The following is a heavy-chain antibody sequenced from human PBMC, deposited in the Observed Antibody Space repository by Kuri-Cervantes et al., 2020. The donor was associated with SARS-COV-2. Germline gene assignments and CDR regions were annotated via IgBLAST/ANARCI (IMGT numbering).Heavy chain of an antibody. J-gene: IGHJ5*02. Sequence: SETLSLTCAVSGGSISSGGYSWSWIRQPPGKGLEWIGYIYHSGSTYFNPSLKSRVTLSADRSKNQFSLNLTSVTAADTAVYYCARDNILFSGSGFDTWGQGALVTVSS. V-gene: IGHV4-30-2*01. CDR3: ARDNILFSGSGFDT. CDR2: IYHSGST. D-gene: IGHD1-26*01. CDR1: GGSISSGGYS.